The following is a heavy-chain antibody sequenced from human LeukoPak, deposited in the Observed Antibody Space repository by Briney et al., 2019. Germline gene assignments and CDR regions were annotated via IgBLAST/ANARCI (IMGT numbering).Heavy chain of an antibody. V-gene: IGHV4-38-2*02. D-gene: IGHD3-9*01. CDR1: GYSISSGYY. CDR3: AASKAVYYDILTGPYYFDY. CDR2: IYHSGST. Sequence: PSETLSLTCTVSGYSISSGYYWGWIRQPPGKGLEWIGSIYHSGSTYYNPSLKSRVTISVDTSKNQFSLKLSSVTAADTAVYYCAASKAVYYDILTGPYYFDYWGQGTLVTVSS. J-gene: IGHJ4*02.